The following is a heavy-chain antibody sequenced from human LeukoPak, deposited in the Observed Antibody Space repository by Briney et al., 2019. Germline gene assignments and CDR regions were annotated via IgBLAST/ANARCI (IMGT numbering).Heavy chain of an antibody. CDR2: ISDSGGNT. CDR1: GFTFSSYA. Sequence: GGSLRLSCAASGFTFSSYAMSWVRQAPGQGLEWVSAISDSGGNTYYADSVKGRFTIPRDNSKNTLYLQVNSLRAEDTAVYYCAKQDIRSSAWYDWGQGTLVTVSS. V-gene: IGHV3-23*01. J-gene: IGHJ4*02. D-gene: IGHD6-19*01. CDR3: AKQDIRSSAWYD.